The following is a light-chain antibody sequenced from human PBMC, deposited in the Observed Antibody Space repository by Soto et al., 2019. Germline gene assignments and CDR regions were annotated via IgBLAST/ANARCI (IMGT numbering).Light chain of an antibody. CDR3: QQYGGSPRT. CDR2: DAS. J-gene: IGKJ1*01. Sequence: EIVLTQSPGTLSLSPGERATLSCRASQSLSSSFLAWYQQNPGQAPRLLIYDASNRATGIPDRFSGSGSGTEFTLTISRLEPEDFAVYYCQQYGGSPRTFGQGTKVEIQ. CDR1: QSLSSSF. V-gene: IGKV3-20*01.